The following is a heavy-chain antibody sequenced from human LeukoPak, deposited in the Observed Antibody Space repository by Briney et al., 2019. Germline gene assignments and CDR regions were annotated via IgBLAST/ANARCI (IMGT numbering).Heavy chain of an antibody. Sequence: SETLSLTCTVSGGSIRSYYWSWIRQPPGKGLEWIGYIYYSGSTNYNPSLRSRVSISVDTSKNQFSLKLSSVTAADTAVYYCARTGSTVTMLYPFDHWGQGTLVTVSS. V-gene: IGHV4-59*01. D-gene: IGHD4-17*01. CDR1: GGSIRSYY. J-gene: IGHJ4*02. CDR3: ARTGSTVTMLYPFDH. CDR2: IYYSGST.